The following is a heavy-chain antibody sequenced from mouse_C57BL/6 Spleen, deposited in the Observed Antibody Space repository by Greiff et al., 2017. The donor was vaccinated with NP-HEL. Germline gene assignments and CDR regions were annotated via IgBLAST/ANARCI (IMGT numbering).Heavy chain of an antibody. CDR2: IDPETGGT. D-gene: IGHD2-4*01. CDR1: GYTFTDYE. J-gene: IGHJ3*01. CDR3: TRHLYYDYDRFAY. V-gene: IGHV1-15*01. Sequence: QVHVKQSGAELVRPGASVTLSCKASGYTFTDYEMHWVKQTPVHGLEWIGAIDPETGGTAYNQKFKGKAILTADKSSRTAYMELRSLTSEDSAVYYCTRHLYYDYDRFAYWGQGTLVTVSA.